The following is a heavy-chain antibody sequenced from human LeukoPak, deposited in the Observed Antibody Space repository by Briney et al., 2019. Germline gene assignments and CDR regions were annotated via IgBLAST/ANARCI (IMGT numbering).Heavy chain of an antibody. CDR1: GFTFRNYV. V-gene: IGHV3-23*01. D-gene: IGHD3-10*01. J-gene: IGHJ4*02. CDR3: TKRIDGAGSYYIDF. CDR2: IGGTDGTT. Sequence: GSLRLSCAASGFTFRNYVMNWVRQAPGKGLEWVSAIGGTDGTTFYAAFVKGRFTISRDNSRNTLYLQMNSLRAEDTAVYYCTKRIDGAGSYYIDFWGQGTVVTVSS.